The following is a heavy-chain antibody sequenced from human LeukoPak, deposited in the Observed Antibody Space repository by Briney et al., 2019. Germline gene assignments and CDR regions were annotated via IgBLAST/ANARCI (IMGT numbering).Heavy chain of an antibody. D-gene: IGHD5-12*01. V-gene: IGHV3-23*01. CDR3: AKPWADGYESYYFDY. CDR2: ISGSGGST. CDR1: GFTFSSYG. Sequence: GGSLRLSCAASGFTFSSYGMSWVRQAPGKGLEWVSAISGSGGSTYYADSVKGRFTISRDNSKNTLYLQMNSLRAEDTAVYYCAKPWADGYESYYFDYWGQGTLVTVSS. J-gene: IGHJ4*02.